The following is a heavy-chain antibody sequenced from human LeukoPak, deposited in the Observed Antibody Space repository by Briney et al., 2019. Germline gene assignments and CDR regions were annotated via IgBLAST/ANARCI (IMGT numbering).Heavy chain of an antibody. CDR2: IYPGDSDT. CDR3: ARRQGCSSTSCPPDY. CDR1: GYSFTTYW. D-gene: IGHD2-2*01. Sequence: GESLKISCRGSGYSFTTYWIGWVRQMPGKGLEWRGIIYPGDSDTRYSPSFQGQVTMSADKSINTAYLQWSSLKASDTAMYYCARRQGCSSTSCPPDYWGQGTLVTVSS. V-gene: IGHV5-51*01. J-gene: IGHJ4*02.